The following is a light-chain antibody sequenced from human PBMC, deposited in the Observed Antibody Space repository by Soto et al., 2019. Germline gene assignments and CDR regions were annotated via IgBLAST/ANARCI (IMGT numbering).Light chain of an antibody. CDR2: DAS. CDR1: QSVSSC. V-gene: IGKV3-20*01. Sequence: IVLTLLPANLPLSPGERATLSYRASQSVSSCLAWYQQKPGQAPRLLIYDASNRATGIPARFSGSGSGTDFTLTISRLQPEDFGAYYCQQYGSSPFTFGQGTKVDNK. J-gene: IGKJ1*01. CDR3: QQYGSSPFT.